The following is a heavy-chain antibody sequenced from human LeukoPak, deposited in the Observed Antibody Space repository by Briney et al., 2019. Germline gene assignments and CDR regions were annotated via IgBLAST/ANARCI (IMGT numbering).Heavy chain of an antibody. J-gene: IGHJ4*02. V-gene: IGHV3-7*01. D-gene: IGHD2-21*01. CDR2: IKQDGSET. CDR1: GFTYGDYW. CDR3: ARGVGGADY. Sequence: AGGSLRLSCAASGFTYGDYWMTWVRQAPGKGLECVANIKQDGSETYYVDSVKGRFTISRDNAKNSLYLQMNSLRAEDTAVYYCARGVGGADYWGQGTLVTVSS.